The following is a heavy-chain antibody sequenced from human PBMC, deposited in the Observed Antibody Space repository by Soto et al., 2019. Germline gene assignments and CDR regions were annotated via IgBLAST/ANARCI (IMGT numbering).Heavy chain of an antibody. D-gene: IGHD6-19*01. V-gene: IGHV3-30-3*01. Sequence: GGSLRLSCAVSGFTFSRYAMHWVRQAAGKGLEWVAVISYDGTNKDYADSVRGRFTISRDNSKNTLCLQMNSLRPEDTAVYYCARLLRIGVAGMGGWGQGTQVTVSS. J-gene: IGHJ4*02. CDR2: ISYDGTNK. CDR3: ARLLRIGVAGMGG. CDR1: GFTFSRYA.